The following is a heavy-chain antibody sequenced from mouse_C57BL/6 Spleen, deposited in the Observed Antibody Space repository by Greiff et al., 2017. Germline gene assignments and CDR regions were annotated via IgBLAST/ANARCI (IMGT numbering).Heavy chain of an antibody. J-gene: IGHJ2*01. D-gene: IGHD2-2*01. CDR1: GYTFTNYW. V-gene: IGHV1-63*01. CDR3: ARSIYGYYYFDY. CDR2: IYPGGGYT. Sequence: VMLVESGAELVRPGTSVKMSCKASGYTFTNYWIGWAKQRPGHGLEWIGDIYPGGGYTNYNEKFKGKATLTADRSSSTAYMQFSSLTSEDSAIYYCARSIYGYYYFDYWGQGTTLTVSS.